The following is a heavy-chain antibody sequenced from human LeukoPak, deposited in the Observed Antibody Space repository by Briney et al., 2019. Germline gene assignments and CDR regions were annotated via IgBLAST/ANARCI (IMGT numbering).Heavy chain of an antibody. J-gene: IGHJ3*02. V-gene: IGHV4-59*08. D-gene: IGHD1-26*01. CDR1: GGSISSYY. CDR3: ARLVLGATMKYAFDI. Sequence: PSETLSLTCTVSGGSISSYYWSWIRQPPGKGLEWIGYIYYSGSTNYNPSLKSRVTISVDTSKNQFSLKLSSVTAADTAVYYCARLVLGATMKYAFDIWGQGTMVTVSS. CDR2: IYYSGST.